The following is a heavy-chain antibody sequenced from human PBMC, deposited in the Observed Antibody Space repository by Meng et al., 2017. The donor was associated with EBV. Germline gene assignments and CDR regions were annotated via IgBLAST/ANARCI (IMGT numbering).Heavy chain of an antibody. D-gene: IGHD6-6*01. CDR2: IYDGGTT. CDR1: GASVSGGTFH. Sequence: QVQLQESGPGLVKPSETLSLTGPVSGASVSGGTFHWSWIRQPPGKELEWIGYIYDGGTTIYNPSLKSRVTIFLDTSRNQFSLGLRSVTTADTAVYYCAKSSSSTPGVVDSWGQGTLVTVSS. J-gene: IGHJ4*02. CDR3: AKSSSSTPGVVDS. V-gene: IGHV4-61*01.